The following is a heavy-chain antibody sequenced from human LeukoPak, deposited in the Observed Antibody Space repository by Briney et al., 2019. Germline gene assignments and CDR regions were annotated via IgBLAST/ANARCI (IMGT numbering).Heavy chain of an antibody. J-gene: IGHJ4*02. CDR1: GYSISSGYY. CDR3: ASLYGDYGPGGFDY. CDR2: IYYSGST. V-gene: IGHV4-38-2*01. D-gene: IGHD4-17*01. Sequence: SETLSLTCAVSGYSISSGYYWGWIRQPPGKGLEWIGSIYYSGSTYYNPSLKSRVTISVDTSKNQFSLKLSSVTAADTAVYYCASLYGDYGPGGFDYWGQGTLVTVSS.